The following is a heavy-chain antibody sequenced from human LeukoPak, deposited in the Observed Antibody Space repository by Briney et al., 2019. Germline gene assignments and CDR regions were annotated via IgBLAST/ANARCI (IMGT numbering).Heavy chain of an antibody. J-gene: IGHJ6*03. CDR3: ATDLSGTVYYMDV. Sequence: ASVKVSCKVSGYTLTELSMHWVRQAPGKGLEWMGGFDPEDGETIYAQKFQGRVTMTEDTSTATAYMELSSLRSEDTAVYYCATDLSGTVYYMDVWGKGTTVTVSS. CDR1: GYTLTELS. D-gene: IGHD2/OR15-2a*01. V-gene: IGHV1-24*01. CDR2: FDPEDGET.